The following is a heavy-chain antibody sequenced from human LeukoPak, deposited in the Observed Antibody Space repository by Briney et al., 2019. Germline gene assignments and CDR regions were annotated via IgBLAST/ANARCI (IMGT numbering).Heavy chain of an antibody. CDR2: ISSSGSTI. J-gene: IGHJ4*02. V-gene: IGHV3-48*04. CDR3: ARKGYDFWSGYHKDYYFDY. CDR1: GFTFSSYT. D-gene: IGHD3-3*01. Sequence: GGSLRLSCAASGFTFSSYTMNWVRQAPGKGLEWVSYISSSGSTIYYADSVKGRFTISRDNAKNSLYLQMNSLRAEDTAVYYCARKGYDFWSGYHKDYYFDYWGQGTLVTVSS.